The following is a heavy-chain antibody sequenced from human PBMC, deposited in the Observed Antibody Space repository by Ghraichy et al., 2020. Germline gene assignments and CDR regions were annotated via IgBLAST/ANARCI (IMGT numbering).Heavy chain of an antibody. V-gene: IGHV4-39*07. CDR3: ATVPVQVDNNRTFLDYFDY. D-gene: IGHD1-1*01. Sequence: GSLSLTCSVSGGSISDTRYYWGWIRQPPGKGLEWIGSIDYSGNTYYNPSLKGRVTISVDTYRNQFSLKVTSVSAADTAVFYCATVPVQVDNNRTFLDYFDYWGRGTLVTVSS. CDR2: IDYSGNT. J-gene: IGHJ4*02. CDR1: GGSISDTRYY.